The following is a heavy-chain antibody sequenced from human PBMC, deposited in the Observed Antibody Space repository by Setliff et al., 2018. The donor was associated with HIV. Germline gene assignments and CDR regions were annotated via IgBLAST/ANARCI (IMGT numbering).Heavy chain of an antibody. CDR2: ISDSGGGT. D-gene: IGHD6-19*01. Sequence: GGSLRLSCAASGFTFSTYAMSWVRQAPGKGLEWVSAISDSGGGTYYADSVKGRFTISRDNSKNTLYLQMNSLRAEDTAVYYCAKGRYSSGANYYYYYMDVWGKGTTVTVSS. CDR3: AKGRYSSGANYYYYYMDV. V-gene: IGHV3-23*01. CDR1: GFTFSTYA. J-gene: IGHJ6*03.